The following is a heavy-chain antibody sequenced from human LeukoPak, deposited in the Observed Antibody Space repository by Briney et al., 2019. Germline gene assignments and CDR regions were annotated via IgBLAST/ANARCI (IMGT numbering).Heavy chain of an antibody. CDR3: AALDHGHDY. Sequence: GGSLRLSCVASGFTFSSYWMHWVRQAPGKGLVWVSRINSDGSSTKCADSVKGRFTISRDNAKNTLYLQMNSLRAEDTAVYYCAALDHGHDYWGQGTLVTVSS. V-gene: IGHV3-74*03. CDR1: GFTFSSYW. CDR2: INSDGSST. J-gene: IGHJ4*02.